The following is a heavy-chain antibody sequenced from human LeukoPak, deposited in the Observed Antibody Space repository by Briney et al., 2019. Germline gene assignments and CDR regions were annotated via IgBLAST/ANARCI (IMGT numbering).Heavy chain of an antibody. CDR3: ARECIQLWRANWFDP. Sequence: PGGSLRLSCAASGFTFSSYEMNWVRQAPGKGLEWVSYISSSGSTIYYADSVKGRFTISRDNAKNSLYLQMNSLRAEDTAVYYCARECIQLWRANWFDPWGQGTLVTVSS. CDR2: ISSSGSTI. J-gene: IGHJ5*02. V-gene: IGHV3-48*03. CDR1: GFTFSSYE. D-gene: IGHD5-18*01.